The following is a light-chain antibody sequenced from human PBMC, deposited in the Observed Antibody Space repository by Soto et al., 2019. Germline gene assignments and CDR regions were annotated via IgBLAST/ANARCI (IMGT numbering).Light chain of an antibody. CDR1: PSVSST. CDR3: QQYNNWPQT. CDR2: GAS. J-gene: IGKJ1*01. Sequence: EIVMTQSPATLSVSPGERATLSCRASPSVSSTLAWYQQKPGQAPRLLIYGASTRTTGIPARFSGSGSGTEFTLTISSLQSEDFAVYYWQQYNNWPQTFGQGTKVEIK. V-gene: IGKV3-15*01.